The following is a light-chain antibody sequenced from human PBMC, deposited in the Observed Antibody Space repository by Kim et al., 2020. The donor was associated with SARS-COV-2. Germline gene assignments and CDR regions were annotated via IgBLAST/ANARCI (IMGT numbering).Light chain of an antibody. Sequence: ASVGDRVTITCRASQSIVHYLNWYQQKPGRAPKLLIYGSSKLESGVPSRFGGSGSGTDFTLTISTLQPDDFATYFCQQSYNSPLTFGGGTKVDIK. CDR1: QSIVHY. CDR3: QQSYNSPLT. V-gene: IGKV1-39*01. J-gene: IGKJ4*01. CDR2: GSS.